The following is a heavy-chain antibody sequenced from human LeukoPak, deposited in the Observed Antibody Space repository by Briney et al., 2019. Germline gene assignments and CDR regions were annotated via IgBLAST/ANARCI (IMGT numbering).Heavy chain of an antibody. J-gene: IGHJ5*02. D-gene: IGHD1-7*01. CDR3: VRGVGVSRFNYLDP. CDR1: GFTFSSFG. CDR2: ILYDASNK. Sequence: GGSLRLSCAASGFTFSSFGMHGVRKAPGKGLEWVEVILYDASNKYYADSVKGRFTISRDNSKNTLYLHMNSLRDDDTAVYYCVRGVGVSRFNYLDPWGQGTLVTVSS. V-gene: IGHV3-33*01.